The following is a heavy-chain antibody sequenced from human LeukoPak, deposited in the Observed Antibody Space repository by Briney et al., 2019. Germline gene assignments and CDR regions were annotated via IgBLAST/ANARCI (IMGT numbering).Heavy chain of an antibody. Sequence: GRSLRLSCAASGFTFSSYGMHWVRQAPGKGLEWVAVISYDGSNKYYADSVKGRFTISRDNSKNTLYLQMYSLRAEDTAVYYCAKDLGDCGGDCYLVWGQGTLVTVSS. CDR3: AKDLGDCGGDCYLV. J-gene: IGHJ4*02. CDR2: ISYDGSNK. D-gene: IGHD2-21*02. CDR1: GFTFSSYG. V-gene: IGHV3-30*18.